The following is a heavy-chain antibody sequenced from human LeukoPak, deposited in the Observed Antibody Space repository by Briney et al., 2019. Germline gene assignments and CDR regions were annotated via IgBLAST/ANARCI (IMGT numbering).Heavy chain of an antibody. V-gene: IGHV3-23*01. Sequence: GGSLRLSCAASGFTFSSYAMSWVRQAPGKGLEWVSAISGSGGSTYYADSVKGRFTISRDNSKNTLYLQMNSLRAEDTAVYYCAKDGVSYYYDSSGYPEYFLHWGQGTLVTVSS. CDR1: GFTFSSYA. CDR3: AKDGVSYYYDSSGYPEYFLH. J-gene: IGHJ1*01. CDR2: ISGSGGST. D-gene: IGHD3-22*01.